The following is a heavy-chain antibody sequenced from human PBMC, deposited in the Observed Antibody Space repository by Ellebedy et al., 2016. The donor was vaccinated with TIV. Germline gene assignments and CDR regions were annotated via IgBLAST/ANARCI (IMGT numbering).Heavy chain of an antibody. Sequence: GESLKISCATSGFTFSTYWMAWVRQAPGKGLEWVANIKEDGSQTYYVGSVKGRFTISRDNAKTSLYLQMNSLRADDTAVYYCARARCSNSDCHIPGYWGQGSLVTVSS. CDR3: ARARCSNSDCHIPGY. V-gene: IGHV3-7*03. CDR2: IKEDGSQT. J-gene: IGHJ4*02. CDR1: GFTFSTYW. D-gene: IGHD2-2*01.